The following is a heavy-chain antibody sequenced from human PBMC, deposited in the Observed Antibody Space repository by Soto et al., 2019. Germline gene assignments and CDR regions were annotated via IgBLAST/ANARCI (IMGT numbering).Heavy chain of an antibody. D-gene: IGHD3-10*01. CDR2: IYYSGST. CDR1: GGXISSYY. V-gene: IGHV4-59*01. CDR3: AIRFTMVREDISSFAS. J-gene: IGHJ4*02. Sequence: PSETLXLTCTVSGGXISSYYWSWIRQPPGKGLEWIGYIYYSGSTNCNPSLKSRVTISVETTKNQFSLKLSSVTAANTALYYIAIRFTMVREDISSFASWAKGTLAPVS.